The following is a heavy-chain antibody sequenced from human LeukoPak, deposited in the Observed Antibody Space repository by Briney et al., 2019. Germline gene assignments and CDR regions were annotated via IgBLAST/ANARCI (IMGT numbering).Heavy chain of an antibody. Sequence: GGSLRLSCAASGFTFSSSDMHWVRQAPGKGLEWVAFIRYDGNNKYYADSVKGRLTITRDNSKNTLYLQMNSLRAADTAVYYCARGYRNHLLILLDSWGQGTLVTVSS. CDR2: IRYDGNNK. J-gene: IGHJ5*01. D-gene: IGHD3-16*01. CDR3: ARGYRNHLLILLDS. CDR1: GFTFSSSD. V-gene: IGHV3-30*02.